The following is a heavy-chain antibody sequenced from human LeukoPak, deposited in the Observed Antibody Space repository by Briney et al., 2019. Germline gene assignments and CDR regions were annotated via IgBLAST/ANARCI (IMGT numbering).Heavy chain of an antibody. CDR3: ARATPLRYFDWLFSPYYFDY. CDR1: GGSISSGGYY. V-gene: IGHV4-31*03. Sequence: PSQTLSLTCTVSGGSISSGGYYWSWLRQHPGKGLEWIGYIYYSGSTYYNPSLKSRVTISVDTSKNQFSLKLSSVTAADTAVYYCARATPLRYFDWLFSPYYFDYWGQGTLVTVSS. J-gene: IGHJ4*02. D-gene: IGHD3-9*01. CDR2: IYYSGST.